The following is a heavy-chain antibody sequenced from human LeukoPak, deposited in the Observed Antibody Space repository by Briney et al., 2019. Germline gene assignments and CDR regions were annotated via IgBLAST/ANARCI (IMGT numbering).Heavy chain of an antibody. CDR3: ARDEVTTPRD. V-gene: IGHV3-33*01. Sequence: PGRSLRLSCAASGFTFSSYGMHWVHQAPGKGLEWVAVMWYDGSNKYYADSVKGRFTISRDNSKNTLYLQMHSLRAEDTAVYYCARDEVTTPRDWGQGTLVTVSS. CDR2: MWYDGSNK. J-gene: IGHJ4*02. D-gene: IGHD4-17*01. CDR1: GFTFSSYG.